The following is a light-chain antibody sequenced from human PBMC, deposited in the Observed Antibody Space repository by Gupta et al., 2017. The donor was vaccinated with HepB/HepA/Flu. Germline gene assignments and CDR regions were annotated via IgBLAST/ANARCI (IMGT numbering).Light chain of an antibody. J-gene: IGLJ3*02. Sequence: ALLSQPPSVSKAFRHTATLTCTANNSNVGDKGAAWLQHHQGHPPNLLCYRNKIRHSGIAERFSASRSGTTATVTITRLQPEAETDYYCSARESSRSGWVFGGGTKLTVL. CDR2: RNK. CDR1: NSNVGDKG. CDR3: SARESSRSGWV. V-gene: IGLV10-54*04.